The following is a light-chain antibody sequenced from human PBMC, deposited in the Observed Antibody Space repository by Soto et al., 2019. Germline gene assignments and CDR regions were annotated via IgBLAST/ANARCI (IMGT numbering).Light chain of an antibody. CDR1: QTVAGSY. V-gene: IGKV3-20*01. CDR2: AAS. CDR3: QQYANWYT. Sequence: ETVLTQSPGTLSLSPGERATLSCRASQTVAGSYLAWYQQKPLQAPRLLIYAASTRVTGIPDRFSGSGSGRDFTLTISRLEPEDFAVYYCQQYANWYTFGQGTTLEIK. J-gene: IGKJ2*01.